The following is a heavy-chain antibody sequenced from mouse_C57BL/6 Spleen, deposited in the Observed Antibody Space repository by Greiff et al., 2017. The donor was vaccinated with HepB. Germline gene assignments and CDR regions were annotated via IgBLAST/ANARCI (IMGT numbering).Heavy chain of an antibody. CDR1: GYTFTSYW. CDR3: ARSGITTVVASDY. V-gene: IGHV1-53*01. D-gene: IGHD1-1*01. CDR2: INPSNGGT. J-gene: IGHJ2*01. Sequence: QVQLQQPGTELVKPGASVKLSCKASGYTFTSYWMHWVKQRPGQGLEWIGNINPSNGGTNYNEKFKSKATLTVDKSSSTAYVQLSSLTSEDSAVYYCARSGITTVVASDYWGQGTTLTVSS.